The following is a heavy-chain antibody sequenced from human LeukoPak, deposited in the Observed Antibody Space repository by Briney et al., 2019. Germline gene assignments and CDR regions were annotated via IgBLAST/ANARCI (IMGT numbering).Heavy chain of an antibody. CDR1: GGSISNTNW. V-gene: IGHV4-4*02. CDR3: ARGLRSTGWSDS. D-gene: IGHD6-19*01. J-gene: IGHJ4*02. CDR2: INHYGST. Sequence: PSGPLSLPCGVSGGSISNTNWWTWVRQPPGKGLAWIGEINHYGSTNYNPSLKSRVTMSLDTSNNQFSLKLSSVTAADTAVYYCARGLRSTGWSDSWGQGTRVTVSS.